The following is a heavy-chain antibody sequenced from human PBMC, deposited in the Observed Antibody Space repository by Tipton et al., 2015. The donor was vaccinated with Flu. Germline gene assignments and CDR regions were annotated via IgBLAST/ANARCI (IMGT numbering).Heavy chain of an antibody. D-gene: IGHD5-12*01. V-gene: IGHV4-59*01. CDR2: VYHSGST. CDR1: GGSISSYY. CDR3: ASSRYSYSYFDF. J-gene: IGHJ4*02. Sequence: TLSLTCSVSGGSISSYYWTWIRQPPGKGLEWIGYVYHSGSTSYNPSLKSRLTFSLDTSKSQFSLTLKSVTAADTAVYYCASSRYSYSYFDFWGQGAPVAVSS.